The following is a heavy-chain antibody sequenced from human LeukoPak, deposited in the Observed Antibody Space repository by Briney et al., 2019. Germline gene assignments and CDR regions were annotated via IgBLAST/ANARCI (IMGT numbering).Heavy chain of an antibody. Sequence: SETLSLTCTVSGGSISSYYWSWIRQPPGKGLEWIGYIYYSGSTNYNPSLKSRVTISVDTSKNQFSLKLSSVTAADTAVYYRARGASSSWYGNNWFDPWGQGTLVTVSS. V-gene: IGHV4-59*01. D-gene: IGHD6-13*01. J-gene: IGHJ5*02. CDR1: GGSISSYY. CDR3: ARGASSSWYGNNWFDP. CDR2: IYYSGST.